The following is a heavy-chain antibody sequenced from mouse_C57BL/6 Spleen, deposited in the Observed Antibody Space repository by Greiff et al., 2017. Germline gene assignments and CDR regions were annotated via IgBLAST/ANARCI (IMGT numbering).Heavy chain of an antibody. V-gene: IGHV3-1*01. D-gene: IGHD1-1*01. CDR2: ISYSGST. CDR1: GYSITSGYD. Sequence: EVQLQESGPGMVKPSQSLSLTCTVTGYSITSGYDWHWIRHFPGNKLEWMGYISYSGSTNYNPSLKSRISITHDTSKNHFFLKLNSVTTEDTATYYCARAGSSYRDYAMDYWGQGTSVIVSS. CDR3: ARAGSSYRDYAMDY. J-gene: IGHJ4*01.